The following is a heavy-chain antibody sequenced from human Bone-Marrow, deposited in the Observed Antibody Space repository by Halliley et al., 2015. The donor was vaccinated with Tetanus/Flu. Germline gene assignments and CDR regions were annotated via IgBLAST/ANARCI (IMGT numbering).Heavy chain of an antibody. Sequence: IYYSGSPSYNPSLKSRVTISVDTSKNQFSLKVSSVTAADTAVYYCARGGYSKAWGNFHGLDVWGQGTTVTVSS. J-gene: IGHJ6*02. V-gene: IGHV4-59*09. D-gene: IGHD4-4*01. CDR2: IYYSGSP. CDR3: ARGGYSKAWGNFHGLDV.